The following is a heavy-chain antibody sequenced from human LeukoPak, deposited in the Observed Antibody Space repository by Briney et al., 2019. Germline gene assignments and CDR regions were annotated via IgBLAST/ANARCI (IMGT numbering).Heavy chain of an antibody. CDR3: AKDPIPRIAAAGTGSAY. D-gene: IGHD6-13*01. CDR1: GFTFSSYA. J-gene: IGHJ4*02. CDR2: ISGSGGST. Sequence: GGSLRLSCAASGFTFSSYAMSWVRQAPGKGMEWVSAISGSGGSTYYADSVKGRFTISRDNSKNTLYLQMNSLRAEDTAVYYCAKDPIPRIAAAGTGSAYWGQGTLVTVSS. V-gene: IGHV3-23*01.